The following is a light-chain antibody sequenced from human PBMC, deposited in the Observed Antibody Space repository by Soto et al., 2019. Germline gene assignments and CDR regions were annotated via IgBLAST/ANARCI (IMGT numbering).Light chain of an antibody. V-gene: IGKV3-20*01. Sequence: EIVLTQSPGTLSVSPGERATLSCRASQTISSNYLAWYQQKPGQAPSLLIYGTSSRATGIPDRFSGSGSGTDFTLTIGSLDPEDSAIYYCQQYGSWTFGQGTKVEIK. CDR1: QTISSNY. CDR2: GTS. CDR3: QQYGSWT. J-gene: IGKJ1*01.